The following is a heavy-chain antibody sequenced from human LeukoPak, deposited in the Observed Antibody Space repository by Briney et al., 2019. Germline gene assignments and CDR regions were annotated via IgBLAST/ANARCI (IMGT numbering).Heavy chain of an antibody. D-gene: IGHD1-26*01. CDR2: IYTSGST. CDR3: AGYSGSYFDAFDN. CDR1: GGSISSCY. Sequence: SETLSLTCTVSGGSISSCYWSWIRQPAGKGLEWIGRIYTSGSTNYNPSLKSRVTMSVDTSKNQFSLKLSSVTAADTAVYYCAGYSGSYFDAFDNWGQGTMVTVSS. V-gene: IGHV4-4*07. J-gene: IGHJ3*02.